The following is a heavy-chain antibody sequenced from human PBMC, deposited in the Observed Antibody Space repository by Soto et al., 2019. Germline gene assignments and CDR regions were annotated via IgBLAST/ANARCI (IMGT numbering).Heavy chain of an antibody. V-gene: IGHV1-18*01. J-gene: IGHJ6*02. Sequence: ASVKVSCKASGYTFTSYGISWVRQAPGQGLEWMGWISAYNGNTNYAQKLQGRVTMTTDTSTSTAYMELRSLRSDDTAVYYCARKDTGSGWSYYYYGMDVWGQGTTVNVSS. CDR3: ARKDTGSGWSYYYYGMDV. D-gene: IGHD6-19*01. CDR2: ISAYNGNT. CDR1: GYTFTSYG.